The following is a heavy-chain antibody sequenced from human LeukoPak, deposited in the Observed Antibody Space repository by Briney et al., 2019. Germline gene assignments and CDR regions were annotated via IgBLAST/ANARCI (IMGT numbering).Heavy chain of an antibody. V-gene: IGHV1-18*01. Sequence: ASVKVSCKASGYTFTSCGISWVRQAPGQGLEWMGWISAYNGNTNYAQKLQGRVTMTTDTSTSTAYMELRSLRSDDTAVYYCARDHEVVGGNFPFDYWGQGTLVTVSS. CDR2: ISAYNGNT. J-gene: IGHJ4*02. D-gene: IGHD4-23*01. CDR1: GYTFTSCG. CDR3: ARDHEVVGGNFPFDY.